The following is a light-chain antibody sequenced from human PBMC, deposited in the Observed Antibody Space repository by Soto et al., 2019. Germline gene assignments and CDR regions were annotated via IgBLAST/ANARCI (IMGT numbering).Light chain of an antibody. Sequence: EFVLTQSACTLSLSPGEGATLSCRASQSLTNSFIAWYQQKPGQAPRLLIYDTSIRASGIPDRFSGSGSGTDFTLTISRLEPEDFVVYYCQQYGSSPETFGQGTKVDIK. CDR2: DTS. CDR3: QQYGSSPET. J-gene: IGKJ1*01. CDR1: QSLTNSF. V-gene: IGKV3-20*01.